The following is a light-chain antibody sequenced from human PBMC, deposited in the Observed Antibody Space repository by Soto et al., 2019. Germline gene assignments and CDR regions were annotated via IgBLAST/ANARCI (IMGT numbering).Light chain of an antibody. CDR1: QGIRNP. CDR3: QQVDSYPIT. CDR2: LAS. J-gene: IGKJ5*01. Sequence: IQLTQSPSSLSASVGDRVTITCRASQGIRNPLAWYQQEPGKGPKLLIYLASTLQSGVPSRFSGSGSGTDFTLTISSLQPEDFATYYCQQVDSYPITFGQGTRLEIK. V-gene: IGKV1-9*01.